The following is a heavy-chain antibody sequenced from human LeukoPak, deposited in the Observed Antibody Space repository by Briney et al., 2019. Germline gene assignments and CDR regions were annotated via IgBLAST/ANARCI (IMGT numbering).Heavy chain of an antibody. J-gene: IGHJ4*02. V-gene: IGHV6-1*01. CDR1: GDSVSSNSAA. Sequence: SQTLSLTCAISGDSVSSNSAAWNWIRQSPSRGLGWLGRTYYRSKWSNGYAVSVKGRITITPDTSKNQFSLQLSSVTPEDTAVYYCARGNSGYIDYWGQGTLVAVSS. D-gene: IGHD1-26*01. CDR3: ARGNSGYIDY. CDR2: TYYRSKWSN.